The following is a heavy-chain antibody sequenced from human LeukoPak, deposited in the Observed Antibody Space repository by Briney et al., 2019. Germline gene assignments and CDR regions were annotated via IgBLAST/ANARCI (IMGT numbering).Heavy chain of an antibody. CDR2: IWYDGSNK. J-gene: IGHJ6*02. CDR3: AYLGYCSSTSCYGGYGMDV. Sequence: GGSLRLSCAASGFTFSSYGMHWVRQAPGKGLEWVAVIWYDGSNKYYADSVKGRFTISRDNSKNTLYLQMNSLRAEDTAVYYCAYLGYCSSTSCYGGYGMDVWGQGTTVTVSS. D-gene: IGHD2-2*01. V-gene: IGHV3-33*01. CDR1: GFTFSSYG.